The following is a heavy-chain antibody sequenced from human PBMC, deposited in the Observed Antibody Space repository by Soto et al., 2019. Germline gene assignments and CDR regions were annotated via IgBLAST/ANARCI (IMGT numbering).Heavy chain of an antibody. CDR1: GYSFTSYG. CDR2: ISPYNGTT. CDR3: GRCGTYSYALDV. D-gene: IGHD5-18*01. V-gene: IGHV1-18*01. J-gene: IGHJ6*02. Sequence: ASVKVSCKASGYSFTSYGIAWVRQVPGQGLEWMGWISPYNGTTNYAQNVQGRVTMTTDISTNTVYLELRSLRSDDTAMYYCGRCGTYSYALDVWGQGTTVTVSS.